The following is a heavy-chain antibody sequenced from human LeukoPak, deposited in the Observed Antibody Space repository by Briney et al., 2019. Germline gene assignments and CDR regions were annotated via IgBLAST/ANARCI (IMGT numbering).Heavy chain of an antibody. J-gene: IGHJ4*02. D-gene: IGHD3-3*01. CDR1: GFTFSSYS. Sequence: PGGALRLSCAASGFTFSSYSMNWVRQAPGKGVEWVSAISGSGGSTYYADSVKGRFTISRDNSKNTLYLQMNSLRAEDTAVYYCANSYDFWSGFFDYWGQGTLVTVSS. V-gene: IGHV3-23*01. CDR2: ISGSGGST. CDR3: ANSYDFWSGFFDY.